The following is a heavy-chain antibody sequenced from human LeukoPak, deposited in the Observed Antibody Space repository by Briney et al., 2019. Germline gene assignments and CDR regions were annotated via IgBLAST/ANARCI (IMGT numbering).Heavy chain of an antibody. D-gene: IGHD3-22*01. J-gene: IGHJ5*02. CDR1: GGSFSGYY. V-gene: IGHV4-34*01. Sequence: SETLSLTCAVYGGSFSGYYWSWIRQPPGKGLEWIGEINHSGSTNYNPSLKSRVTISVDTSKNQFSLKLSSVTAADTAVYYCARGLDHYDSSGYHWGQGTLVTVSS. CDR3: ARGLDHYDSSGYH. CDR2: INHSGST.